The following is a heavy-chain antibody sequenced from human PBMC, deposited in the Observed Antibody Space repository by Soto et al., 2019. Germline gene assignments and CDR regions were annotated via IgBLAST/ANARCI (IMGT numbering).Heavy chain of an antibody. Sequence: QVQLVQSGAEVKKPGASVKVSCKASGYTFTGYYMHWVRQAPGQGLEWMGWINPNSGRTNYAQKFQGWVTMTRDTSISTAYMELSRLRSDDTAVYYCARGGDLYCSGGSCYSWFDPWGQGTLVTVSS. D-gene: IGHD2-15*01. V-gene: IGHV1-2*04. J-gene: IGHJ5*02. CDR2: INPNSGRT. CDR1: GYTFTGYY. CDR3: ARGGDLYCSGGSCYSWFDP.